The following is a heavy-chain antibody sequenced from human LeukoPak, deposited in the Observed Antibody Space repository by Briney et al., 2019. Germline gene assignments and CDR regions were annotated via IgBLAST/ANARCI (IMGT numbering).Heavy chain of an antibody. CDR1: GFSFSSYW. CDR3: ARGRGSGSSDY. J-gene: IGHJ4*02. Sequence: GGSLRLSCAASGFSFSSYWMHWVRQVPGKGLVWVSRINSDGSSTIYADSVKGRFTISRDNAKNTLYLQMDSLRAEDTAVYYCARGRGSGSSDYWGQGTLVTVSS. V-gene: IGHV3-74*01. CDR2: INSDGSST. D-gene: IGHD3-10*01.